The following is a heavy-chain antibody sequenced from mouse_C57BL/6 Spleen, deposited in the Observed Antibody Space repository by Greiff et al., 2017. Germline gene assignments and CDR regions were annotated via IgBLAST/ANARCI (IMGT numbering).Heavy chain of an antibody. Sequence: VQLQQSGAELVKPGASVKISCKASGYAFSSYWMNWVKQRPGKGLEWIGQIYPGDGDTNYNGKFKGKATLTADKSSSTAYMQLSSLTSEDSAVYVCARDYYGSSWKYAMDYWGQGTSVTVSS. D-gene: IGHD1-1*01. CDR2: IYPGDGDT. CDR3: ARDYYGSSWKYAMDY. V-gene: IGHV1-80*01. J-gene: IGHJ4*01. CDR1: GYAFSSYW.